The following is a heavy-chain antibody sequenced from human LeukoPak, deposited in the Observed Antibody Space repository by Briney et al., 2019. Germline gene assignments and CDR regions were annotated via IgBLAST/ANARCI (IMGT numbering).Heavy chain of an antibody. D-gene: IGHD3-9*01. Sequence: SETLSLTCAVYGGSSSGYYWSWIRQPPGKGLEWIGEINHSGSTNYNPSLKSRVTIPVHTSKNQFSLKLSSVTAADTAVYYCARARYSWFDPWGQGTLVTVSS. CDR1: GGSSSGYY. J-gene: IGHJ5*02. CDR2: INHSGST. CDR3: ARARYSWFDP. V-gene: IGHV4-34*01.